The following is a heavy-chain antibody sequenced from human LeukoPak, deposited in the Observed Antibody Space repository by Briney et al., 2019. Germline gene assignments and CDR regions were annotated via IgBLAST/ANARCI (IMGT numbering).Heavy chain of an antibody. D-gene: IGHD2-15*01. CDR3: ASRPGSRPTDY. CDR1: GFTFSDYY. J-gene: IGHJ4*02. Sequence: GGSLRLSCAASGFTFSDYYMSWIRQAPGKGLEWVSYISSSGRTMYYADSVKGRFTISRDNAKNSLYLQMNSLRAEDTAVYYCASRPGSRPTDYWGLGPLVTVSS. CDR2: ISSSGRTM. V-gene: IGHV3-11*01.